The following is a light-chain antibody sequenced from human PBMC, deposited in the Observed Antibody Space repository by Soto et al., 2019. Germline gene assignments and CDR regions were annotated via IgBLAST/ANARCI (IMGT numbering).Light chain of an antibody. CDR1: SSNIGNND. J-gene: IGLJ2*01. CDR2: DND. V-gene: IGLV1-51*01. Sequence: QSVLTQPPSVSAAPGQTVSMSCSGSSSNIGNNDVSWYQHLPGTAPRLLIYDNDKRPSGIPDRFSGSKSGTSATLGITGLQTGDEANYYCATWDNRLSGVIFGGGTKLTVL. CDR3: ATWDNRLSGVI.